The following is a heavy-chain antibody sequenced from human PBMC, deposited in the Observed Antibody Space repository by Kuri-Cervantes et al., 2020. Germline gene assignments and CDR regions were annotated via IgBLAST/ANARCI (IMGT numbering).Heavy chain of an antibody. V-gene: IGHV3-74*01. CDR2: INNDGSNT. CDR3: ASDSPYGSGSY. CDR1: GFTFNNYW. J-gene: IGHJ4*02. Sequence: GESLKISCAASGFTFNNYWMHWVRQVPGKGLVWVSRINNDGSNTEYADFVKGRFTISRDNARNSLYLQMNSLRAEDTAVYYCASDSPYGSGSYWGQGILVTVSS. D-gene: IGHD3-10*01.